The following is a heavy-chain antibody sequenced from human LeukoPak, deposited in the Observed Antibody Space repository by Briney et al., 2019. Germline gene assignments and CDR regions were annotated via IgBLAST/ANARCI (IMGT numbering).Heavy chain of an antibody. J-gene: IGHJ4*02. D-gene: IGHD3-16*01. CDR2: IWYDGSNK. CDR3: ARSNNGGWGYCDY. Sequence: GGSLRLSCAASGFSFSNYGMHWVRQAPGKGLEWVAVIWYDGSNKYYADSVKGRFAISRDNSKNTLYVQMSSLRAEDTAVYYCARSNNGGWGYCDYWGQGSLVTVSS. V-gene: IGHV3-33*01. CDR1: GFSFSNYG.